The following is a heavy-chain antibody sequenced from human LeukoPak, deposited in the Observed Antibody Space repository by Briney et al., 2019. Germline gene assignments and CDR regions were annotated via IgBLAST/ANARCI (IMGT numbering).Heavy chain of an antibody. Sequence: GASVKVSCKASGYTFTSYAMHWVRQAPGQRLEWMGWINAGNGNTEYSQKFQGKVTITRDTSASTAYMELSSLRSEDTAVYYCARDRHFDYWGQGTLVTVSS. CDR1: GYTFTSYA. V-gene: IGHV1-3*01. CDR3: ARDRHFDY. J-gene: IGHJ4*02. CDR2: INAGNGNT.